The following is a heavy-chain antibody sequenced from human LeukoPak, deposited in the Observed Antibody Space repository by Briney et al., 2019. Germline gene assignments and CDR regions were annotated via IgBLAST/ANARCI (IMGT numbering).Heavy chain of an antibody. D-gene: IGHD6-13*01. Sequence: GGSLRLSCAASGFTLSSSAMSWVRQAPGKGLEWVSAISNNGGYTYYADSVKGRFTISRDNAKNSLYLQMNSLRAEDTAVYYCARDDYGYSSSWYGPYYYYYGMDVWGQGTTVTVSS. V-gene: IGHV3-21*04. CDR3: ARDDYGYSSSWYGPYYYYYGMDV. CDR2: ISNNGGYT. CDR1: GFTLSSSA. J-gene: IGHJ6*02.